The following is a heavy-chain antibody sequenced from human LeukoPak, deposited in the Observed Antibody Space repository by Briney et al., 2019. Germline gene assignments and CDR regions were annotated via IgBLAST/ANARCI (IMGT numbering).Heavy chain of an antibody. Sequence: GGSLRLSCAASGFTFSSYEMNWVRQAPGKGLEWVSYISSSGSTIYYADSVKGRFTISRDNAKNSLYLQMNSLRAEDTAVYYCARVSTSRYFDWLLYYYYYMDVWGKGTTVTVSS. V-gene: IGHV3-48*03. CDR3: ARVSTSRYFDWLLYYYYYMDV. J-gene: IGHJ6*03. CDR2: ISSSGSTI. CDR1: GFTFSSYE. D-gene: IGHD3-9*01.